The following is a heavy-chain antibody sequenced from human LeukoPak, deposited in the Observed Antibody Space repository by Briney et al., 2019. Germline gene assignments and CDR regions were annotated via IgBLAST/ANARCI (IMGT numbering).Heavy chain of an antibody. CDR3: ARAFLPDIVVVVAARRSDAFDV. CDR1: GGSLSGYY. CDR2: INHSGST. V-gene: IGHV4-34*01. D-gene: IGHD2-15*01. J-gene: IGHJ3*01. Sequence: PSETLSLSCAVYGGSLSGYYWSWIRQPPGKGLEWIGEINHSGSTNYNPSLKSRVTISVDTSKNQFSLKLSSVTAADTAVYYCARAFLPDIVVVVAARRSDAFDVWGQGTMVTVSP.